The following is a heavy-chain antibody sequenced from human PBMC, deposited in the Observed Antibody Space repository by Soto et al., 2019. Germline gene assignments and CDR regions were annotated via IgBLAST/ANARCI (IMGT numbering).Heavy chain of an antibody. D-gene: IGHD3-22*01. V-gene: IGHV3-30*18. J-gene: IGHJ4*02. CDR2: ISYDGSNK. Sequence: GGSLRLSCAASGFTFSSYGMHWVRQAPGKGLEWVAVISYDGSNKYYADSVKGRFTISRDNSKNTLYLQMNSLRAEDTAVYYCAKNQGSGYYCDYWGQGTLVTSPQ. CDR1: GFTFSSYG. CDR3: AKNQGSGYYCDY.